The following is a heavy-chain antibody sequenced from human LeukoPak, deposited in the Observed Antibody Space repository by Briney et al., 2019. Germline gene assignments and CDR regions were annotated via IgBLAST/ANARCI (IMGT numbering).Heavy chain of an antibody. V-gene: IGHV3-30*18. Sequence: PGGSLRLSCAASGFTFSSYSMNWVRQAPGKGLEWVAVISYDGSNKYYADSVKGRFTISRDNSKNTLYLQMNSLRAEDTAVYYCANDDKYYYDSSGSRDFQHWGQGTLVTVSS. CDR3: ANDDKYYYDSSGSRDFQH. CDR2: ISYDGSNK. D-gene: IGHD3-22*01. J-gene: IGHJ1*01. CDR1: GFTFSSYS.